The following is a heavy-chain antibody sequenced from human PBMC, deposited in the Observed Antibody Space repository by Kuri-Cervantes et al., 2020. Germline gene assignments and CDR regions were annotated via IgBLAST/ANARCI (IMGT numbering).Heavy chain of an antibody. D-gene: IGHD3-10*01. Sequence: GSLRLSCTSYGGSGSFSDYYWNWIRQPPGKGLEWIGRIHHSGSTYYSPSLKSRVTISVDTSKNQFSLKLSSVTAADTAVYYCARTTLWFGGSYYTYGMDVWGQGTMVTVSS. CDR3: ARTTLWFGGSYYTYGMDV. CDR1: GGSGSFSDYY. V-gene: IGHV4-34*01. J-gene: IGHJ6*02. CDR2: IHHSGST.